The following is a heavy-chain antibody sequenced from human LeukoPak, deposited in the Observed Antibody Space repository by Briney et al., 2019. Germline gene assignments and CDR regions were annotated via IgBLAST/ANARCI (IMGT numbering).Heavy chain of an antibody. CDR3: ARLGSGWYDCDY. Sequence: PSETPSLTCTVFGGSISSSSYYWAWLRQPPGKGLEWIGSIYYSGSTYYNPSLKSRVTISVDTSKNQFSLKLSSVTAADTAVYYCARLGSGWYDCDYWGQGTLVTVSS. CDR2: IYYSGST. V-gene: IGHV4-39*01. D-gene: IGHD6-19*01. CDR1: GGSISSSSYY. J-gene: IGHJ4*02.